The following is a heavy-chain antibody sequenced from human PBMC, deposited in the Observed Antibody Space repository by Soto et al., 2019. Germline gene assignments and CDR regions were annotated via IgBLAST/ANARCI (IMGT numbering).Heavy chain of an antibody. CDR1: GGSISSSSYY. Sequence: SETLSLTCTVSGGSISSSSYYWGWIRQPPGKGLEWIGSIYYSGSTYYNPSLKSRVTISVDTSKNQFSLKLSSVTAADTAVYYCARLKRGPPGSGYEGWFDPWGQGTLVTVSS. D-gene: IGHD5-12*01. J-gene: IGHJ5*02. CDR3: ARLKRGPPGSGYEGWFDP. V-gene: IGHV4-39*01. CDR2: IYYSGST.